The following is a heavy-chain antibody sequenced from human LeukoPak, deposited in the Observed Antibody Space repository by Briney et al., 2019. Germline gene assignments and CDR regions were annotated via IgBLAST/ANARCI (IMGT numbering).Heavy chain of an antibody. Sequence: GGSLRLSCAASGFTFSSYGMHWVRQAPGKGLEWVAVISYDGSNKYYADSVKGRFTISRDNSKNTLYLQMNSLRAEDTAVYYCARLNDYLYYFDYWGQGTLVTVSS. CDR2: ISYDGSNK. CDR3: ARLNDYLYYFDY. V-gene: IGHV3-30*03. J-gene: IGHJ4*02. CDR1: GFTFSSYG. D-gene: IGHD4-17*01.